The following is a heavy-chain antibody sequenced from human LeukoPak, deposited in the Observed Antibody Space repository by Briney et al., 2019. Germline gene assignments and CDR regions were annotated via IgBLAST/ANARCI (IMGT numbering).Heavy chain of an antibody. J-gene: IGHJ6*02. V-gene: IGHV3-30-3*01. D-gene: IGHD2-15*01. Sequence: PGRSLRLSCAASGFTFSSYAMNWVRRAPGKGLEWVAVISYDGSNKYYADSVKGRFTISRDNSKNTLYLQMSSLRAEDTALYYCARGLYCSGGSCGGMDVWGLGTTVTVSS. CDR2: ISYDGSNK. CDR1: GFTFSSYA. CDR3: ARGLYCSGGSCGGMDV.